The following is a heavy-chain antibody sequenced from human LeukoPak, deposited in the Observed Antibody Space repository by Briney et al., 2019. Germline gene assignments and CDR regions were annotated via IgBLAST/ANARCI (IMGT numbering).Heavy chain of an antibody. J-gene: IGHJ4*02. V-gene: IGHV3-30*18. CDR3: AKELAQYISPSDFGY. D-gene: IGHD6-6*01. CDR1: GFTFSDYG. CDR2: ISYDGIYK. Sequence: GGSLRLSCAASGFTFSDYGIHWVRQAPGKGLEWVAFISYDGIYKNYADSVKGRFTISRDNCQNTLYLQMNSLRADDTAVYYCAKELAQYISPSDFGYWGQGTLVTVSS.